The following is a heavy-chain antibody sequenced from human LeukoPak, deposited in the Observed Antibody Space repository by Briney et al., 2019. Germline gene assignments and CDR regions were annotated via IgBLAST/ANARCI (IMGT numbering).Heavy chain of an antibody. Sequence: EGSLRLSCAASGFTFSSYSMNWVRQAPGKGLEWVSSISSSSSYIYYADSVKGRFTISRDNAKNSLYLQMNSLRAEDTAVYYCARVATICCDGMDVWGQGTTVTVSS. V-gene: IGHV3-21*01. J-gene: IGHJ6*02. CDR3: ARVATICCDGMDV. CDR1: GFTFSSYS. D-gene: IGHD1-26*01. CDR2: ISSSSSYI.